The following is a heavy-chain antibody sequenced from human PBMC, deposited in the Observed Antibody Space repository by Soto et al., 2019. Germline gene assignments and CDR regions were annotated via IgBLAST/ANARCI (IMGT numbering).Heavy chain of an antibody. CDR2: ISTYNGDT. J-gene: IGHJ4*02. V-gene: IGHV1-18*04. D-gene: IGHD5-12*01. CDR1: GYTFTSNS. Sequence: QVHLVQSGGELRKPGASVKVSCKASGYTFTSNSISWVRQAPGEGLEWMGWISTYNGDTKFAQKFXXRVTLTTDTSTSTAYMELTSLKSDDTAVYYCARGGGYAVDYWGQGTLVTVSS. CDR3: ARGGGYAVDY.